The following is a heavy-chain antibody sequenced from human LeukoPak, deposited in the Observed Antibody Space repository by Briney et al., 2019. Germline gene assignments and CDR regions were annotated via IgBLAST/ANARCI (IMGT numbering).Heavy chain of an antibody. CDR1: GGSISGNNYF. V-gene: IGHV4-39*01. D-gene: IGHD6-19*01. CDR3: ARLVLAVAGTWVDY. CDR2: IYYSGST. J-gene: IGHJ4*02. Sequence: PSETLSLTCTVFGGSISGNNYFWGWIRQPPGKGLEWIGSIYYSGSTYYNPSLKRRVTISVDTSKNQYSLRLSSVTAADTAVYYCARLVLAVAGTWVDYWGQGTLVTVSS.